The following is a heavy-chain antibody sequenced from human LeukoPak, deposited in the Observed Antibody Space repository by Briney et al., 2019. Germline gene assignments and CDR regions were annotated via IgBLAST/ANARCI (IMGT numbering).Heavy chain of an antibody. V-gene: IGHV1-2*02. D-gene: IGHD3-10*01. Sequence: ASVKVSCMASGYTFTGYYMHWVRQAAGQGLEWMGWINPNSGGTNYAQKFQGRVTMTRDTSISTAYMELSRLRSDDTAVYYCARVKVRGVAYYMDVWGKGTTVTVSS. CDR2: INPNSGGT. CDR3: ARVKVRGVAYYMDV. CDR1: GYTFTGYY. J-gene: IGHJ6*03.